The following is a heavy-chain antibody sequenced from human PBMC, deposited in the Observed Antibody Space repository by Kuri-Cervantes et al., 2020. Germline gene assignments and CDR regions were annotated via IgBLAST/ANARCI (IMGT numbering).Heavy chain of an antibody. V-gene: IGHV1-2*02. J-gene: IGHJ3*02. CDR2: INPNSGGT. Sequence: ASVKVSCKASGYTFTGYYMHWVRQAPGQGLEWMGWINPNSGGTNYAPKFQGRVTMTRDTSISTAYMELSRLRSDDTAVYYCARVCSTSCSDAFDIWGQGTMVTVSS. D-gene: IGHD2-2*01. CDR1: GYTFTGYY. CDR3: ARVCSTSCSDAFDI.